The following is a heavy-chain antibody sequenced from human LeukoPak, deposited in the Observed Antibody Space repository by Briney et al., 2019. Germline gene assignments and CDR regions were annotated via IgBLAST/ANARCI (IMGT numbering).Heavy chain of an antibody. J-gene: IGHJ4*02. V-gene: IGHV4-31*03. CDR1: GGSISSGGYY. Sequence: SETLSLTCTVSGGSISSGGYYWSWIRQHPGKGLEWIGYIYYSGSTYYNPPLKSRVTISVDTSKNQFSLKLSSVTAADTAVYYCARGSSSSSLDYWGQGTLVTVSS. CDR3: ARGSSSSSLDY. CDR2: IYYSGST. D-gene: IGHD2-2*01.